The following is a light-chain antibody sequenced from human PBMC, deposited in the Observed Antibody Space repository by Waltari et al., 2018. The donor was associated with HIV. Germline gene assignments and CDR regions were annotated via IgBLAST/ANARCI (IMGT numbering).Light chain of an antibody. J-gene: IGKJ1*01. Sequence: DIVMTQSPDSLAVSLGERATINCKSTQSLLYRSTNKDYLAWYQQKPGQSPKLLIYWASILESGVPDRFSGSGSGTDFTLTISNLQAEDVAVYYCQQYYSTPWTFGQGTKVEI. CDR2: WAS. CDR3: QQYYSTPWT. V-gene: IGKV4-1*01. CDR1: QSLLYRSTNKDY.